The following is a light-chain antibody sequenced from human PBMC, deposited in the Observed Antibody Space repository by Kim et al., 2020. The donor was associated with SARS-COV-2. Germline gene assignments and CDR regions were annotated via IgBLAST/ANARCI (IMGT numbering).Light chain of an antibody. CDR1: NIGTKK. CDR3: QVWDSTTASWV. V-gene: IGLV3-9*01. CDR2: RDS. J-gene: IGLJ3*02. Sequence: APGQTATMTCGGNNIGTKKVHWYQQRPGQAPLLVIFRDSHRPSGISEQFSGSNSGNTASLTISRAQAENEADFYCQVWDSTTASWVFGGGTKL.